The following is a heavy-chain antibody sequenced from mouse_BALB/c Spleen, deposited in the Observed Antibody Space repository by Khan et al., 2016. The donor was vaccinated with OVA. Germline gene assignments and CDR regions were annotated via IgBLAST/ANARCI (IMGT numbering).Heavy chain of an antibody. D-gene: IGHD1-3*01. V-gene: IGHV1S137*01. CDR3: VRGSGKSRFAY. Sequence: VQLQESGAEVVRPGVSVKISCKGSGYTFTDFAMHWVKQSRAKGLEWLGVISTYYGDADYNHKFRDKATMTVDKSSSTAYMERAGLTSEDSAIYYCVRGSGKSRFAYWGQGTLVTVSA. CDR1: GYTFTDFA. J-gene: IGHJ3*01. CDR2: ISTYYGDA.